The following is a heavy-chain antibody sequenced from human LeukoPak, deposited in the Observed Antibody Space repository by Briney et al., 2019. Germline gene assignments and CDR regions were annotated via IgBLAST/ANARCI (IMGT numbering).Heavy chain of an antibody. J-gene: IGHJ3*02. CDR1: GGSISSSNW. V-gene: IGHV4-4*02. Sequence: PSGTLSLTCAVSGGSISSSNWWSWVRQPPGKGLEWIGEIYHSGNTNYNPSLKSGVTISIDQSKNQFSLKLSSVTAADTAVYYCARGTRFWDAFDIWGQGTMVTVSS. CDR3: ARGTRFWDAFDI. CDR2: IYHSGNT. D-gene: IGHD3-3*01.